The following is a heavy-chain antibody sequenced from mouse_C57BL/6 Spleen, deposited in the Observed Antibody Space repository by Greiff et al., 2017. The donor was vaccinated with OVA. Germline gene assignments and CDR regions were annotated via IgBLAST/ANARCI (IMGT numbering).Heavy chain of an antibody. CDR2: IDPSDSAT. Sequence: QVQLQQPGAELVRPGSSVKLSCKASGYTFTSYWMHWVKQRPIQGLEWIGNIDPSDSATHYNQKFKDKATLTVDKSSSTAYMQLSSLTSEDSAVYYCARRGYGQGYFDVWGTGTTVTVSS. D-gene: IGHD3-1*01. CDR3: ARRGYGQGYFDV. V-gene: IGHV1-52*01. J-gene: IGHJ1*03. CDR1: GYTFTSYW.